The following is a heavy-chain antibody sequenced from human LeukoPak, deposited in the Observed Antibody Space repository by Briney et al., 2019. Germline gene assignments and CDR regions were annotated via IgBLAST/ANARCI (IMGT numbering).Heavy chain of an antibody. CDR1: GYSISSGYY. CDR2: IYHSGST. Sequence: SETLSLTCTVSGYSISSGYYWGWIRQPPGKGLEWIGSIYHSGSTYYNPSLKSRVTISVDTSKNQFSLKLSSVTAADTAVYYCARRIPSDIVVVPAATGKVGPLDYWGQGTLVTVSS. CDR3: ARRIPSDIVVVPAATGKVGPLDY. V-gene: IGHV4-38-2*02. D-gene: IGHD2-2*01. J-gene: IGHJ4*02.